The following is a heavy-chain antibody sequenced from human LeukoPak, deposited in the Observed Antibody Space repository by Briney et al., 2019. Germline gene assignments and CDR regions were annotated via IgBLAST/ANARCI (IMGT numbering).Heavy chain of an antibody. Sequence: PGGSLRLSCAASGFTFSSYALSWVRQAPGKGLEWVSSLSGNSAGTHYADSVKGRFTISRDNSKNTLYLQMNSLRAEDTAVYYCAKKHAFCGGDCYGLFDYWGQGTLVTVSS. J-gene: IGHJ4*02. D-gene: IGHD2-21*02. CDR3: AKKHAFCGGDCYGLFDY. CDR2: LSGNSAGT. V-gene: IGHV3-23*01. CDR1: GFTFSSYA.